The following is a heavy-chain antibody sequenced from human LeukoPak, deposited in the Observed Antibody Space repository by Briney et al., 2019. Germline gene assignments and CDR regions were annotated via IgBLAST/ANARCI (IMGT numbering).Heavy chain of an antibody. CDR3: AREYSYGPHNWFDP. Sequence: PSETLSLTCAVYGGSFSGYYWSWIRQPPGKGLEWIGEINHSGSTNYNPSLKSRVTISVDTSKNQFSLKLSSVTAADTAVYYCAREYSYGPHNWFDPWGQGTLVTVSS. J-gene: IGHJ5*02. V-gene: IGHV4-34*01. D-gene: IGHD5-18*01. CDR2: INHSGST. CDR1: GGSFSGYY.